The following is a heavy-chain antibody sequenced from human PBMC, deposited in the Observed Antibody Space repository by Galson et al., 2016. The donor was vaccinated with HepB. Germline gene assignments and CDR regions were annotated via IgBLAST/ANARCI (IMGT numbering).Heavy chain of an antibody. CDR1: GFTFNNAW. J-gene: IGHJ4*02. V-gene: IGHV3-66*01. CDR2: IYSGGST. Sequence: SLRLSCAASGFTFNNAWMTWVRQAPGKGLEWVSIIYSGGSTYYADSVKGRFTISRDNSKNMLYLRMDSLRSEDMAVYYCARVGSGYDYWGQGTLVTVSS. D-gene: IGHD2-2*03. CDR3: ARVGSGYDY.